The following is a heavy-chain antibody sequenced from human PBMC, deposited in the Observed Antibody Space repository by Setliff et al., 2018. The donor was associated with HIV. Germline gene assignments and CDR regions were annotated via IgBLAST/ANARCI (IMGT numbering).Heavy chain of an antibody. D-gene: IGHD3-22*01. V-gene: IGHV4-34*01. CDR2: MNHSGST. CDR1: GGSFSGYY. J-gene: IGHJ4*02. CDR3: FLFYDDRSGFYWD. Sequence: PSETLSLTCAVYGGSFSGYYWSWIRQPPGKGLEWIGEMNHSGSTNYNPSLKSRVTMAVDTSKKQFSLKLKSVTAADTAVYYCFLFYDDRSGFYWDWGQGTPVTVSS.